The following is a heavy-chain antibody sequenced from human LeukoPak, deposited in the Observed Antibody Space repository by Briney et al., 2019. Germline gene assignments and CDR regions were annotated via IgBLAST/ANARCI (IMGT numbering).Heavy chain of an antibody. CDR1: RGSFSVYS. D-gene: IGHD5-18*01. CDR2: INHSGST. CDR3: ARNHTGYFDP. V-gene: IGHV4-34*01. Sequence: SQTLSPTCALYRGSFSVYSWGGVCQPPGKGLEWIGEINHSGSTNYSPSLKSRVTISVDTSSSQFSLSLSSVTAPDTPVYYSARNHTGYFDPWGQGTLVTVSS. J-gene: IGHJ5*02.